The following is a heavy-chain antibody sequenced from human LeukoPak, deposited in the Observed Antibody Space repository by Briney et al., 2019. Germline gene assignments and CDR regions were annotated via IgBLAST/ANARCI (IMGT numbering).Heavy chain of an antibody. J-gene: IGHJ4*02. D-gene: IGHD3-22*01. CDR1: GYSFTGYY. CDR2: INPNSGGT. CDR3: ARDSYYYDSSGYYYDYFDY. Sequence: ASVKVSCKASGYSFTGYYMHWVRQAPGQGLEWMGWINPNSGGTNYAQKFQGRVTMTRDTSISTAYMEVSSLRSDDTAVYYCARDSYYYDSSGYYYDYFDYWGQGTLVTVSS. V-gene: IGHV1-2*02.